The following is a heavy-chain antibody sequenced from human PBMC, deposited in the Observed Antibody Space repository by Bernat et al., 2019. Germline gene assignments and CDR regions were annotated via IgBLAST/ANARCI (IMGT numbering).Heavy chain of an antibody. CDR1: GGTFSSYA. CDR3: AGDQLRDPLDY. D-gene: IGHD5-24*01. V-gene: IGHV1-69*04. Sequence: QVQLVQSGAEVKKPGSSVKVSCKASGGTFSSYAISWVRQAPGQGLEWMGRIIPILGIANYAQKFQGRVTITADKSTSTAYMELSSLRSEDTDVYYCAGDQLRDPLDYWGQGTLVTVSS. CDR2: IIPILGIA. J-gene: IGHJ4*02.